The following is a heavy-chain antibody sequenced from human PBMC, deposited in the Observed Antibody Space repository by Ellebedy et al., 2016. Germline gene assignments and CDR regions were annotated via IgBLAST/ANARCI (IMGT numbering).Heavy chain of an antibody. Sequence: GGSLGLSCAASGFTFSDYAMSWVRQAPGKGLEWVSTISSAGSPNYADSVRGRFTISRDSSKDTLYLEMDSLRADDTAIYYCAKCRHSTGCLLDSWGQGTLVTVSS. D-gene: IGHD6-19*01. CDR2: ISSAGSP. V-gene: IGHV3-23*01. CDR3: AKCRHSTGCLLDS. CDR1: GFTFSDYA. J-gene: IGHJ4*02.